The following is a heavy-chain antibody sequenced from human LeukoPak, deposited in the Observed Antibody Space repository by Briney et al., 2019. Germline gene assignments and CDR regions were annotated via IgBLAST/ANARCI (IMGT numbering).Heavy chain of an antibody. CDR1: GFTVSRNY. V-gene: IGHV3-53*01. J-gene: IGHJ1*01. CDR2: TYSGGST. D-gene: IGHD2-15*01. Sequence: PGGSLRLSCAASGFTVSRNYMSWVRQAPGKGLEWVSATYSGGSTYYADSVKGRSTVSSDSSKNTLYLQMNSLQAEDTAIYYCARAQDYCSGSTCYGYSQYWGQGTLVTVSS. CDR3: ARAQDYCSGSTCYGYSQY.